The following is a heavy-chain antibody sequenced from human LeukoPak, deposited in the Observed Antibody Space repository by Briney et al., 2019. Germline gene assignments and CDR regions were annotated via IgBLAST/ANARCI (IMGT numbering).Heavy chain of an antibody. CDR2: INHSGST. CDR3: ARGFRGYFQH. Sequence: SETLSLTCAVYGGSFSGYYWSWIRQPPGKGLGWIGEINHSGSTNYNPSLKSRVTISVDTSKNQFSLKLSSVTAADTAVYYCARGFRGYFQHWGQGTLVTVSS. D-gene: IGHD3-16*01. V-gene: IGHV4-34*01. CDR1: GGSFSGYY. J-gene: IGHJ1*01.